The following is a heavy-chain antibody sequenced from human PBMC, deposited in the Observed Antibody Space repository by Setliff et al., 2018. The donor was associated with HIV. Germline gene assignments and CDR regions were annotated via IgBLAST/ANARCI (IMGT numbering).Heavy chain of an antibody. CDR1: GGSVSSASYY. CDR3: ASEAWTSYRSSSGYSYYYMDV. Sequence: PSETLSLTCTVSGGSVSSASYYWSWIRQPPGKGLEWNGYIYYSGTTKYNPSLKSRVTISVDTSKNQFSLKLSSVTAADTAVYYCASEAWTSYRSSSGYSYYYMDVWGKGTTVTVSS. CDR2: IYYSGTT. J-gene: IGHJ6*03. D-gene: IGHD6-6*01. V-gene: IGHV4-61*01.